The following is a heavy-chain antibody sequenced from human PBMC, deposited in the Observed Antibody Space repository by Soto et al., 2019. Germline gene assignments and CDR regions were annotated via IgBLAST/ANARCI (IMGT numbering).Heavy chain of an antibody. CDR3: ARGGKGYDSSGYYYPAYYYYYGMDV. CDR2: INPNSGDT. D-gene: IGHD3-22*01. Sequence: ASVKVSCKASGYTFTGYYMHWVRQAPGQGLEWMGWINPNSGDTSYAQKFQGWVTMTRDTSISTAYMELSRLRSEDTAVYYCARGGKGYDSSGYYYPAYYYYYGMDVWGQGTTVTVSS. CDR1: GYTFTGYY. V-gene: IGHV1-2*04. J-gene: IGHJ6*02.